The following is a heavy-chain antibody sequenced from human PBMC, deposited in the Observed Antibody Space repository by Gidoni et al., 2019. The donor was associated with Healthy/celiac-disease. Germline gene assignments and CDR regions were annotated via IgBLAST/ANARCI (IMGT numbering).Heavy chain of an antibody. Sequence: QVQLVESGGGVVQPGRSLRLSCAASGFPFIRYAMHWVRPAPGKGLDGGAVISDEGSNKYYADSVKGRFTSSRDNSKNTLYLQMNSMRAEDTAVYYCASASNYGGKESMGAFDIWGQGTMVTVSS. J-gene: IGHJ3*02. D-gene: IGHD4-17*01. V-gene: IGHV3-30-3*01. CDR3: ASASNYGGKESMGAFDI. CDR1: GFPFIRYA. CDR2: ISDEGSNK.